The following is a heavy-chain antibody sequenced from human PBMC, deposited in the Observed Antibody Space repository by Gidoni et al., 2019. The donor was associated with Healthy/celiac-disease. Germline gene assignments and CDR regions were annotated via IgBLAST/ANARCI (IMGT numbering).Heavy chain of an antibody. CDR3: ARGLAFSWYFDL. J-gene: IGHJ2*01. CDR1: GGSISSGGYY. CDR2: IYYSGST. V-gene: IGHV4-31*03. Sequence: QLQLQESGPGLVTPSQTLSLTCPFSGGSISSGGYYWSWIRQPPGKGLEWIGYIYYSGSTYYNPSLKSRVTISVDTSKNQFSLKLSSVTAADTAVYYCARGLAFSWYFDLWGRGTLVTVSS. D-gene: IGHD3-3*01.